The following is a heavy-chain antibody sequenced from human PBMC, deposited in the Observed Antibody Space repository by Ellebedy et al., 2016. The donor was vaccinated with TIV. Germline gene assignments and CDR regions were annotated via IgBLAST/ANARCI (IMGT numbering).Heavy chain of an antibody. D-gene: IGHD1-26*01. V-gene: IGHV3-30-3*01. CDR2: TSFDEISK. CDR1: GFAFSDFA. CDR3: ARDEVFRGSYGMDV. J-gene: IGHJ6*02. Sequence: GGSLRLSCSASGFAFSDFAFHWVRQAPGKGLEWVAVTSFDEISKNYADSVKGRFSISKDNSNNTVYLQMNSLRPEETAVYYCARDEVFRGSYGMDVWGQGTTVIVAS.